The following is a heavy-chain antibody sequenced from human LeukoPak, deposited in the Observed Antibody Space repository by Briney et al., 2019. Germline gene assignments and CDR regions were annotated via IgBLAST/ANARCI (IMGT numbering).Heavy chain of an antibody. Sequence: GGPLRLSCAASGFTFKNSGMNWFRQAPGKGLEWVSSISSGGTYIDYADSVKGRFTISRDNAKNSLFLQMSSLRDEDTGLYYCARSRGGAQREYGMDVWGQGTTVTVSS. CDR3: ARSRGGAQREYGMDV. D-gene: IGHD3-10*01. V-gene: IGHV3-21*01. CDR2: ISSGGTYI. CDR1: GFTFKNSG. J-gene: IGHJ6*02.